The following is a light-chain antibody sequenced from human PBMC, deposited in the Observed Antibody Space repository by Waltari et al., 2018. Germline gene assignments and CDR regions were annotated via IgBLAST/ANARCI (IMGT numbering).Light chain of an antibody. Sequence: QSALPQPPSASGSPVQSVTISFTGTPRALGGYNSVPWYQHHPGKAPKLMISEVNKRPSGVPDRFSGSKSGNTASLTVSGLQADDEADYYCTSYAGSHNWVFGGGTKLTVL. CDR3: TSYAGSHNWV. CDR1: PRALGGYNS. CDR2: EVN. V-gene: IGLV2-8*01. J-gene: IGLJ2*01.